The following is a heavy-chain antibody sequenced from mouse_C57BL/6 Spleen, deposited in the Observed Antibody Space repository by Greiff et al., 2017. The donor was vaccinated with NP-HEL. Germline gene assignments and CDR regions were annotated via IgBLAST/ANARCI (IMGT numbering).Heavy chain of an antibody. CDR2: INYDGSST. CDR3: ARDHGSSGGFAY. D-gene: IGHD1-1*01. CDR1: GFTFSDYY. V-gene: IGHV5-16*01. Sequence: EVMLVESEGGLVQPGSSMKLSCTASGFTFSDYYMAWVRQVPEKGLEWVANINYDGSSTYYLDSLKSRFIISRDNAKNILYLQMSSLKSEDTATYYCARDHGSSGGFAYWGQGTLVTVSA. J-gene: IGHJ3*01.